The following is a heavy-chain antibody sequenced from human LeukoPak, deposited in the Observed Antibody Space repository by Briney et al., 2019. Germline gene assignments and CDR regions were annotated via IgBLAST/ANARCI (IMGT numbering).Heavy chain of an antibody. V-gene: IGHV3-43*02. CDR2: ISGDGGST. D-gene: IGHD6-6*01. CDR1: GFTFDDYD. CDR3: AKDIFLYSSSSGDY. Sequence: GGSLRLSCAASGFTFDDYDMHWVRQAPGKGLEWVSLISGDGGSTYYADSVKGRFTISRDSSKNSLYLQMNSLRTEDTALYYCAKDIFLYSSSSGDYWGQGTLVTVSS. J-gene: IGHJ4*02.